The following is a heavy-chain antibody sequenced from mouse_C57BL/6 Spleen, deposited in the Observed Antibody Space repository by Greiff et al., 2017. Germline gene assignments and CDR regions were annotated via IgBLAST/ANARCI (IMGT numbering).Heavy chain of an antibody. CDR1: GFTFSDYY. CDR2: INYDGSST. CDR3: ARDGSYYDYDGGFAY. V-gene: IGHV5-16*01. Sequence: EVQVVESEGGLVQPGSSMTLSCTASGFTFSDYYMAWVRQVPEKGLEWVANINYDGSSTYYLASLSSRFIISRDNAKNILYLQMSSLKSEDTATYYCARDGSYYDYDGGFAYWGQGTLVTVSA. J-gene: IGHJ3*01. D-gene: IGHD2-4*01.